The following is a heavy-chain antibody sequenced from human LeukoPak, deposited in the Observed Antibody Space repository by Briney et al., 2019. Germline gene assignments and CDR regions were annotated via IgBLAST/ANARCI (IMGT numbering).Heavy chain of an antibody. CDR2: IYPGDSDT. Sequence: GESLKISCTGSGYSFTTYWIGWVRQMPGEGLEWMGIIYPGDSDTRYSPSFQGQVTISADKSISTAYLQWSSLKASGTAMYYCARVERDFWSGYDYWGQGTLVTVSS. CDR3: ARVERDFWSGYDY. J-gene: IGHJ4*02. V-gene: IGHV5-51*01. D-gene: IGHD3-3*01. CDR1: GYSFTTYW.